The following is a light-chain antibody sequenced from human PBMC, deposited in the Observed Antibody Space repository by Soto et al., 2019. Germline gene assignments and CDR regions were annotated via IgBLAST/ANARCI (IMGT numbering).Light chain of an antibody. CDR2: DAS. V-gene: IGKV1-5*01. CDR1: QTISRW. Sequence: DIQLPQTPSTWSASLGDEFTITCRASQTISRWLAWYQQKPGRAPKLLIYDASTLESGVPSRFSGSGSETECTLTISRLKTDDFATDFCHSRAFGQGTRLEIK. CDR3: HSRA. J-gene: IGKJ5*01.